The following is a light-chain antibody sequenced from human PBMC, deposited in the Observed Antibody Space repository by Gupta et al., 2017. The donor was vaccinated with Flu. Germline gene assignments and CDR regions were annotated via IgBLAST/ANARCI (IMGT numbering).Light chain of an antibody. CDR3: QQSYSTPIT. Sequence: PSSLSASVGDRVTITCRASQSISSYLNWYQQKPGKAPKLLIYAASSLQSGVPSRFSGSGSGTDFTLTSSSLQPEDFATYYCQQSYSTPITFGQGTRLEIK. CDR1: QSISSY. CDR2: AAS. V-gene: IGKV1-39*01. J-gene: IGKJ5*01.